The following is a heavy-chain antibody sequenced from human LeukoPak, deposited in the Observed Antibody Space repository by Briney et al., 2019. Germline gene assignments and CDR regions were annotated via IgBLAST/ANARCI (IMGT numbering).Heavy chain of an antibody. V-gene: IGHV1-3*01. D-gene: IGHD5-18*01. CDR1: GYTFTIYT. J-gene: IGHJ4*02. CDR2: INAGNGDK. Sequence: ASVKVSCKASGYTFTIYTIHWVRQAPGQRLEWMGWINAGNGDKKYSPKFQGKVIISRDTSASSAYMELSSLRSEDTAIYYCAREDSYGFDYWGQGTLVTVSS. CDR3: AREDSYGFDY.